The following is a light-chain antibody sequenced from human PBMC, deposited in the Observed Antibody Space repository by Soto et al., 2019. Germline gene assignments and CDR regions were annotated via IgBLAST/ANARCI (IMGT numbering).Light chain of an antibody. CDR2: AAS. Sequence: AIQMTQSPSSLSASVGDTVTITCRASQGIRNDLSWYQEKPGKAPKRLIYAASSLQTGVPSRFSGSGGGTEFTLTITSLQPEDFATYYCLQDYNYPRTFGQGTKVEIK. V-gene: IGKV1-6*01. CDR1: QGIRND. CDR3: LQDYNYPRT. J-gene: IGKJ1*01.